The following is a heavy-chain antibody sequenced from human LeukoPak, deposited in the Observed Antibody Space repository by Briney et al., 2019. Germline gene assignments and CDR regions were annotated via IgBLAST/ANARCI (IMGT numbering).Heavy chain of an antibody. D-gene: IGHD3-10*01. V-gene: IGHV4-31*03. J-gene: IGHJ4*02. CDR3: ARTWASYYYGSGTFDY. CDR1: GGSISSGGYY. Sequence: SETLSLTCTVSGGSISSGGYYWSWIRQHPGKGLEWIGYMYYSGSTYYNPSLKSRVTISVDTSKNRFSLKLSSVTAADTAVYYCARTWASYYYGSGTFDYWGQGTLVTVSS. CDR2: MYYSGST.